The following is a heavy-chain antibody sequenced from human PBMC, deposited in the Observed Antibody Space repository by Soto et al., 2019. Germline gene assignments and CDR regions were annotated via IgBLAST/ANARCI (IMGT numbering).Heavy chain of an antibody. J-gene: IGHJ6*02. D-gene: IGHD3-10*01. Sequence: QVQLVESGGGVVQPGRSLRLSCAASGFTFSSYGMHWVRQAPGKGLEWVAVISYDGSNKYYADSVKGRFTISRDNSKNTLYQQMNSLRGEDTAVYYCAKDHGAGSYYNSYYYYYGMDVWGQGTTVTVSS. CDR1: GFTFSSYG. CDR2: ISYDGSNK. CDR3: AKDHGAGSYYNSYYYYYGMDV. V-gene: IGHV3-30*18.